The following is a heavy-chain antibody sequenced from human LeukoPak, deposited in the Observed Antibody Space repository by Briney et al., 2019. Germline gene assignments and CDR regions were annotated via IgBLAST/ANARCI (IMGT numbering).Heavy chain of an antibody. CDR1: GGSISSYY. V-gene: IGHV4-59*01. D-gene: IGHD2-15*01. CDR2: IYYSGST. CDR3: ARETCSGGSCYLLDY. Sequence: SETLSLTCTVSGGSISSYYWSWIRQPPGKGLEWIGYIYYSGSTNYNPSLKSRVTISVDTSKNQFSLKLSSVTAADTAAYYCARETCSGGSCYLLDYWGQGTLVTVSS. J-gene: IGHJ4*02.